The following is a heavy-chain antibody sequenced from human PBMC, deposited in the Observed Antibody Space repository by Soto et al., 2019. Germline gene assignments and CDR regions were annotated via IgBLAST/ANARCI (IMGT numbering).Heavy chain of an antibody. D-gene: IGHD3-3*01. J-gene: IGHJ4*02. Sequence: PGVSLRLSFAAPGSIFTGDCMHWVRQAPGKGLEWVAGIWSDGSNKYYADSVKGRFTISRDNSKNMLYLQMNSLRAEDTAVYYCARVSRFLEWEPFDYWGQGTLVTVSS. CDR1: GSIFTGDC. CDR2: IWSDGSNK. CDR3: ARVSRFLEWEPFDY. V-gene: IGHV3-33*01.